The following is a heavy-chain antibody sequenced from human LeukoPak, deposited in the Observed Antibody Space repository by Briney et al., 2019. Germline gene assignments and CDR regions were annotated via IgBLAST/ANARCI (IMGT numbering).Heavy chain of an antibody. Sequence: PGGSLRLSCAASGFNLSSYAMHWVRLAPGKGLEWVTLISNDGNNIYYADSVRGRFSTSRDNSESTLCLQMNNLRAEDTAVYFCARGYSSGWYDHWGQGTLVTVSS. CDR2: ISNDGNNI. CDR3: ARGYSSGWYDH. V-gene: IGHV3-30-3*01. D-gene: IGHD6-19*01. J-gene: IGHJ5*02. CDR1: GFNLSSYA.